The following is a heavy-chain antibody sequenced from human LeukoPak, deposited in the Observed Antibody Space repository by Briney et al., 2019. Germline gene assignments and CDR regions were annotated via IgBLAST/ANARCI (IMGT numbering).Heavy chain of an antibody. CDR3: ASEMGIAVAGNFDY. V-gene: IGHV3-7*01. CDR2: IKQDGSEK. D-gene: IGHD6-19*01. CDR1: GFTFSSYS. J-gene: IGHJ4*02. Sequence: GGSLRLSCAASGFTFSSYSMNWVRQAPGKGLEWVTNIKQDGSEKYYVDSVKGRFTISRDNAKNSLYLQMNSLRAEDTAVYYCASEMGIAVAGNFDYWGQGTLVTVSS.